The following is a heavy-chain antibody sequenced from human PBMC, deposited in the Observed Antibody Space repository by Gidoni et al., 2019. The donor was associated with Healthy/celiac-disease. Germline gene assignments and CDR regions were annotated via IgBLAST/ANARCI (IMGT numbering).Heavy chain of an antibody. CDR3: ARVLVESCAVVNGVCPFGFDY. CDR1: GFPFSSDA. V-gene: IGHV3-30-3*01. J-gene: IGHJ4*02. Sequence: QVQLVESGGGVVQPGRSLRISCAASGFPFSSDAILWARQAPGKGLEGVAVRSYDGSNKYYADSVKGRFTISRDNSKNTLYLQMNSLRAEDTAVYYCARVLVESCAVVNGVCPFGFDYWGQGTLVTVSS. D-gene: IGHD2-8*01. CDR2: RSYDGSNK.